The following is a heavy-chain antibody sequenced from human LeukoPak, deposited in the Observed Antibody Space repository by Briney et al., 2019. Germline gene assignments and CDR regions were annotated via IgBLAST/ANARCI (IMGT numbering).Heavy chain of an antibody. J-gene: IGHJ3*02. Sequence: SGPTLVKPTQTLTLTCTFSGFSLSSSGVGVGWIRQPPGKALEWLALIYWDDDTRYSPSLKSRLTITKDTSKNQVVLTMTNMDPVDTATYYCAHEPLGNDAFDIWGQGTMVTVSS. CDR2: IYWDDDT. CDR1: GFSLSSSGVG. D-gene: IGHD1-26*01. CDR3: AHEPLGNDAFDI. V-gene: IGHV2-5*02.